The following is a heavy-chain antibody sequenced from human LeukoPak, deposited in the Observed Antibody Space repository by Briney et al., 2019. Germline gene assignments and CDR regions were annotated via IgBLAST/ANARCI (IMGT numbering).Heavy chain of an antibody. J-gene: IGHJ3*02. D-gene: IGHD3-22*01. CDR1: GYTLTELS. Sequence: ASVKVSRQVSGYTLTELSLHWVRPAPGKGLEWVGGFDSEDGEIITAQKFQGRVTITEDTSPDTPYLELSRLRSADTAVYYCATDRLRPCYYYDSSGYGAFHIWGQGTMVTVPS. CDR2: FDSEDGEI. CDR3: ATDRLRPCYYYDSSGYGAFHI. V-gene: IGHV1-24*01.